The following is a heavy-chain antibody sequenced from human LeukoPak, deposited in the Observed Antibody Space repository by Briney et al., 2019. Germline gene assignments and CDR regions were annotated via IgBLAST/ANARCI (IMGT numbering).Heavy chain of an antibody. J-gene: IGHJ4*02. CDR3: AKRGVVIRVILVGFHKEAYYFDS. CDR1: GLTLSNYG. Sequence: AGGSLRLSCAVSGLTLSNYGMSWVRQAPEKGLEWVAGISGSGGGTNYADAVKGRFTISRDNRKNTLHLQMNSLRAEDTAVYFCAKRGVVIRVILVGFHKEAYYFDSWGQGALVIVSS. CDR2: ISGSGGGT. V-gene: IGHV3-23*01. D-gene: IGHD3-22*01.